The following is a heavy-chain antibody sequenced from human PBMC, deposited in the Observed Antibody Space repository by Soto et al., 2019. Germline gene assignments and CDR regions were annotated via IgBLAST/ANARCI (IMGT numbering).Heavy chain of an antibody. V-gene: IGHV4-59*01. J-gene: IGHJ4*02. CDR3: ARGFGVGYDFWSGYYDY. CDR2: IYYSGST. CDR1: GGSISSYY. Sequence: PSETLSLTCTVSGGSISSYYWSWIRQPPGKGLEWIGYIYYSGSTNYNPSLKSRVTISVDTSKNQFSLKLSSVTAADTAVYYCARGFGVGYDFWSGYYDYWGQGTLVTVSS. D-gene: IGHD3-3*01.